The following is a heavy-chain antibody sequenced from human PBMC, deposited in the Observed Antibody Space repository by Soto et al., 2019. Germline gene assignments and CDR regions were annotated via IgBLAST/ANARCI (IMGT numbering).Heavy chain of an antibody. CDR1: GGSISSSSYY. V-gene: IGHV4-39*01. J-gene: IGHJ2*01. CDR2: IYYSGST. Sequence: QLQLQESGPGLVKPSETLSLTCTVSGGSISSSSYYWGWIRQPPGKGLEWIGSIYYSGSTYYNPSLKRRVTISVDTSKNQFSLKLSSVTAADTAVYYCASIPVPAAMNWYFDLWGRGTLVTVSS. D-gene: IGHD2-2*01. CDR3: ASIPVPAAMNWYFDL.